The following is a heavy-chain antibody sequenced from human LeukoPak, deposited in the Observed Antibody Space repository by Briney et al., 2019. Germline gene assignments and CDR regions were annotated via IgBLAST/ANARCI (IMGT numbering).Heavy chain of an antibody. V-gene: IGHV4-34*01. CDR3: ALSTTTVTTRTLDY. CDR1: GGSFSNYF. D-gene: IGHD4-17*01. J-gene: IGHJ4*02. Sequence: PSETLSLTCTVSGGSFSNYFWTWIRQPPGKGLEWIGEISLSGTIKNNPSLKSRVTISVDTSKNQFSLKLSTVTAADTAVYYCALSTTTVTTRTLDYWGQGALVIVSS. CDR2: ISLSGTI.